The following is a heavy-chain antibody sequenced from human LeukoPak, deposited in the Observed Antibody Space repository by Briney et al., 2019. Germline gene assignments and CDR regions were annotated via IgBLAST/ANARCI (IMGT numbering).Heavy chain of an antibody. D-gene: IGHD2-21*02. CDR1: GFTFGDYA. J-gene: IGHJ4*02. CDR2: IRSKAYGGTT. CDR3: TREFLNGVVVTGFDY. V-gene: IGHV3-49*03. Sequence: GGSLRLSCTASGFTFGDYAMSWFRQAPGKGLEWVGFIRSKAYGGTTEYAASVKGRFTISRDDSKSIAYLQMNSLKTEDTAVYYCTREFLNGVVVTGFDYWGQGTLVTVSS.